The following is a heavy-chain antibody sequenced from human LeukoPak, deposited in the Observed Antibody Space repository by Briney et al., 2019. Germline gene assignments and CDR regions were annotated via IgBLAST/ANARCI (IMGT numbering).Heavy chain of an antibody. CDR3: ARGWADIAAAECFDY. Sequence: ASVKVSCKASGGTFSSYAISWLRQATGQGLEWMGWMNPNSGNTGYAQKFQGRVTMTRNTSISTAYMELSSLRSEDTAVYYCARGWADIAAAECFDYWGQGTLVTVSS. CDR2: MNPNSGNT. D-gene: IGHD6-13*01. CDR1: GGTFSSYA. V-gene: IGHV1-8*02. J-gene: IGHJ4*02.